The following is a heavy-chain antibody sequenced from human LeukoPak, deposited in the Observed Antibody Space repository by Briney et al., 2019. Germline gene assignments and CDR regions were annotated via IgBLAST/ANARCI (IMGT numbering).Heavy chain of an antibody. Sequence: PSETLSLTCTVSGGSFSRYYWSWIRQPPGKGLEWIGYIYYSGSTNYNPSLKSRVTISVDTSKNQFSLKLSSVTAADTAVYYCARGADSSGYYSIFYFDYWGQGTLVTVSS. D-gene: IGHD3-22*01. J-gene: IGHJ4*02. CDR1: GGSFSRYY. CDR3: ARGADSSGYYSIFYFDY. V-gene: IGHV4-59*01. CDR2: IYYSGST.